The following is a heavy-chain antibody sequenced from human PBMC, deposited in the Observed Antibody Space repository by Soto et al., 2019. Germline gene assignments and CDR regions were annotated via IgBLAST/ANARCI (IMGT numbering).Heavy chain of an antibody. D-gene: IGHD4-17*01. V-gene: IGHV4-30-2*01. Sequence: QLQLQESGSGLVKPSQTLSLTCAVSGGSISSGGYSWSWIRQPPGKGLEWIGYIYHSGSTYYNPSLKSRVTRSVDRSKNQCPPKMRSGTAADTAVYYCARGSNDYGDYDWFDPWGQGTLVTVSS. J-gene: IGHJ5*02. CDR1: GGSISSGGYS. CDR3: ARGSNDYGDYDWFDP. CDR2: IYHSGST.